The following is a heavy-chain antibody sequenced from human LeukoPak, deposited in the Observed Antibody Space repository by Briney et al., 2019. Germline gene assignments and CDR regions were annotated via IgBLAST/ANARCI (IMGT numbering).Heavy chain of an antibody. V-gene: IGHV4-4*02. D-gene: IGHD1-26*01. Sequence: SETLSLTCAVSGDSISNSVWWTWVRQPPGKGLEWIGHIYHRGGTNYNPSLKSRVTISIDKSKNQFSLKLNSVTAADTAVYYCARGLVIAVTGWGQWELPPAGHDSWGQGTLVTVSS. CDR3: ARGLVIAVTGWGQWELPPAGHDS. J-gene: IGHJ4*02. CDR1: GDSISNSVW. CDR2: IYHRGGT.